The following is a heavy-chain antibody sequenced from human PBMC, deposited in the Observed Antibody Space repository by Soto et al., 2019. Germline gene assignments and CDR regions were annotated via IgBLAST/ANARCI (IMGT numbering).Heavy chain of an antibody. D-gene: IGHD3-10*01. CDR3: AKDFKISGGHYGSLNYYYGMDV. CDR1: GFTFSSYA. V-gene: IGHV3-23*01. Sequence: GGSLRLSCAASGFTFSSYAMSWVRQAPGKGLEWVSAISGSGGSTYYADSVKGRFTISRDNSKNTLYLQMNSLRPEDTAVYYCAKDFKISGGHYGSLNYYYGMDVWGQGTTVTAP. CDR2: ISGSGGST. J-gene: IGHJ6*02.